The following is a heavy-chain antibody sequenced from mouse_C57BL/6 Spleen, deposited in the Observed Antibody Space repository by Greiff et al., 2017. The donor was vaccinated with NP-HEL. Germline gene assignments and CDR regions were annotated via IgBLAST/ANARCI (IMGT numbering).Heavy chain of an antibody. J-gene: IGHJ4*01. D-gene: IGHD1-1*01. CDR1: GYTFTSYW. Sequence: QVQLQQSGAELVKPGASVKLSCKASGYTFTSYWMHWVKQRPGQGLEWIGMIHPNSGSTNYNEKFKSKATLTVDKSSSTAYMQLSSLTSEDSAVYYCAKSLTTVYAMDYWGQGTSVTVSS. CDR2: IHPNSGST. V-gene: IGHV1-64*01. CDR3: AKSLTTVYAMDY.